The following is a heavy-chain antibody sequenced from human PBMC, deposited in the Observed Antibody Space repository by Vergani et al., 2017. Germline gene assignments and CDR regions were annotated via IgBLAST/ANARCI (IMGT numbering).Heavy chain of an antibody. V-gene: IGHV3-30*18. J-gene: IGHJ6*02. CDR1: GFTFSSYG. Sequence: QVQLVESGGGVVQPGRSLRLSCAASGFTFSSYGMHWVRQAPGKGLEWVAVISYDGSNKSYADSVKGRFTISRDNSKNTLYLQMNSLIAEDTAVYYCAKDRVHAAGLDYYYGMDVWGQGTTVTVSS. D-gene: IGHD3/OR15-3a*01. CDR3: AKDRVHAAGLDYYYGMDV. CDR2: ISYDGSNK.